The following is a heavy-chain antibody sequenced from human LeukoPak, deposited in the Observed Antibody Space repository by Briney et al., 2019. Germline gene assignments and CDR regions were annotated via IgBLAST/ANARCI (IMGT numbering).Heavy chain of an antibody. Sequence: GGSLRLSCAASGFTFSSYSMNWVRQAPGKGLEWVSSISSSSSYIYYADSVKGRFTISRDNAKNSLYLQMNSLRAEDTAVYYCASGWQQLVLSAFDIWGQGTMVTVSS. V-gene: IGHV3-21*01. J-gene: IGHJ3*02. CDR2: ISSSSSYI. CDR1: GFTFSSYS. D-gene: IGHD6-13*01. CDR3: ASGWQQLVLSAFDI.